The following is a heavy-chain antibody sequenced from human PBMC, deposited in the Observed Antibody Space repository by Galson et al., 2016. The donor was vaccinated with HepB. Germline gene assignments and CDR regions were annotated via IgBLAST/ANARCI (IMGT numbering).Heavy chain of an antibody. CDR1: GYSFTNYA. CDR3: ARGGSMRLYYYYFDY. CDR2: VNPGDHST. Sequence: SVKVSCKASGYSFTNYALHWLRQAPGQRPEWLGCVNPGDHSTRFSRNFEDRLTITTDTSTGTSDMELSGLRSEDTAVYYCARGGSMRLYYYYFDYWGQGALVTVSS. J-gene: IGHJ4*02. V-gene: IGHV1-3*01. D-gene: IGHD2/OR15-2a*01.